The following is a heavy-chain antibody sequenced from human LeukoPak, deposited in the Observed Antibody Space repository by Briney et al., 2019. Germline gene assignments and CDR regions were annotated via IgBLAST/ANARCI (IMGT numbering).Heavy chain of an antibody. CDR1: GFTFSSYA. Sequence: PGGSLRLPCAASGFTFSSYAMSWVRQAPGKGLEWVSAISGSGGSTYYADSVKGRFTISRDNSKNTLYLQINSLRAEDTAVYYCAKGMTTVYYFDYWGQGTLVTVSS. V-gene: IGHV3-23*01. CDR3: AKGMTTVYYFDY. CDR2: ISGSGGST. D-gene: IGHD4-17*01. J-gene: IGHJ4*02.